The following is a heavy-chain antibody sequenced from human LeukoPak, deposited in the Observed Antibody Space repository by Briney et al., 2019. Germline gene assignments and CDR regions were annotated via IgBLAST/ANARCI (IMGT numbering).Heavy chain of an antibody. D-gene: IGHD6-13*01. CDR3: AREWGPAAAPFDY. V-gene: IGHV1-69*05. J-gene: IGHJ4*02. Sequence: SVKVSCKASGGTFSSYAISWVRQAPGQGLEWMGRIIPIFGTANYAQKFQGRVTVTTDESTSTAYMELSSLRSEGTAVYYCAREWGPAAAPFDYWGQGTLVTVSS. CDR2: IIPIFGTA. CDR1: GGTFSSYA.